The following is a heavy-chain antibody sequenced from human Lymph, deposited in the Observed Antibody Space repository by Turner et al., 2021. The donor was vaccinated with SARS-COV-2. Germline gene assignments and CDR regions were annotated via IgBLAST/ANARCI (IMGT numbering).Heavy chain of an antibody. V-gene: IGHV1-69*01. J-gene: IGHJ4*02. Sequence: QVQLVQSGAEVKKPGSSVKVSCKASGGTFSSSASSWVRQAPGQGLEWMGGIIPIFGTANYAQRFQGRVTITADESTSTAYMELRSLRSEDTAVYYCARGAAYCSGGSCYRKGFDYWGQGTPVTVSS. D-gene: IGHD2-15*01. CDR2: IIPIFGTA. CDR1: GGTFSSSA. CDR3: ARGAAYCSGGSCYRKGFDY.